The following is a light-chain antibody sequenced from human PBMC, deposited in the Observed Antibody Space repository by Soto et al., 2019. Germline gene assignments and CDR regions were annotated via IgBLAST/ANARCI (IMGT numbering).Light chain of an antibody. V-gene: IGKV1-17*03. J-gene: IGKJ2*01. CDR3: LQQNSYPHT. CDR1: QGISNY. CDR2: AAS. Sequence: DIQMTQSPSAMSASVGDRVTITCRSSQGISNYLAWFQQKPGKVPKRLIYAASSLQSGVPSRVSGSGSGTEFTLPISSLHPEDFATYYCLQQNSYPHTVGQGTKLEIK.